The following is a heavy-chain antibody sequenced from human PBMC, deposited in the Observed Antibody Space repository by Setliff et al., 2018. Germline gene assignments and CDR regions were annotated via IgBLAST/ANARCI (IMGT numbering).Heavy chain of an antibody. V-gene: IGHV1-18*01. D-gene: IGHD2-21*01. CDR2: IRADNGNT. CDR3: ARDVVVGITPRLSFHF. CDR1: GYTFTSHG. J-gene: IGHJ4*02. Sequence: GASVKVSCKASGYTFTSHGISWVRQAPGQGLEWMGWIRADNGNTNYAQKFEGRVTMTTDTSTSTAYMDLRSLTSDDTAVYYCARDVVVGITPRLSFHFWGQGTLVTVSS.